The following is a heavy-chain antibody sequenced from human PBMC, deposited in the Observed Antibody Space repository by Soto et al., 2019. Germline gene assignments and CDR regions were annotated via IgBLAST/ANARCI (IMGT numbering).Heavy chain of an antibody. CDR2: IIPIFGTA. Sequence: SVKVSCKASGGTFSSYAISWVRQAPGQGLEWMGGIIPIFGTANYAQKFQGRVTMTADESTSTAYMELSSLRSEVTAVYYCARLFAGTTYYYYGMDVWGQGTTVTVSS. V-gene: IGHV1-69*13. D-gene: IGHD1-1*01. CDR3: ARLFAGTTYYYYGMDV. CDR1: GGTFSSYA. J-gene: IGHJ6*02.